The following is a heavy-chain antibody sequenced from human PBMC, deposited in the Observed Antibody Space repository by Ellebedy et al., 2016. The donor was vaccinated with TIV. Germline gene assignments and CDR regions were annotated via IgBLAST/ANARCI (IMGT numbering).Heavy chain of an antibody. J-gene: IGHJ6*02. D-gene: IGHD2-21*02. CDR3: ARADGNCGGDCYYYYYGLDV. Sequence: ASVKVSCKASGYTFTGYYMHWVRQAPGQGLEWMGWINPNNGGTNYAQKFQGRVTMTRDTSISTAYMELSRLRSDDTAVYYCARADGNCGGDCYYYYYGLDVWGQGTTVTVSS. CDR1: GYTFTGYY. CDR2: INPNNGGT. V-gene: IGHV1-2*02.